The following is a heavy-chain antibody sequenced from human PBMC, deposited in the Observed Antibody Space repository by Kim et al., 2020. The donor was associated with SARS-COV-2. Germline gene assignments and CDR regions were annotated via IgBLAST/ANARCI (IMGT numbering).Heavy chain of an antibody. Sequence: SETLSLTCTVSGGSISSYYWSWIRQPPGKGLEWIGYIYYSGSTNYNPSLKSRVTISVDTSKNQFSLKLSSVTAADTAVYYCARHGRGILLWFGDPDYWGQGTLVTVPS. D-gene: IGHD3-10*01. CDR3: ARHGRGILLWFGDPDY. CDR1: GGSISSYY. CDR2: IYYSGST. V-gene: IGHV4-59*08. J-gene: IGHJ4*02.